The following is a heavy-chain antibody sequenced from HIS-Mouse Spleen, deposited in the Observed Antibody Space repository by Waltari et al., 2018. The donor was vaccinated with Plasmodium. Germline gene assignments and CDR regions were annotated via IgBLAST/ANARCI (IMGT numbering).Heavy chain of an antibody. D-gene: IGHD1-26*01. Sequence: QLQLQESGPGLVKPSETLSLTCTVSGGSIRSSSYYWGWIRQPPGKGLEWIGGIYYSGRTYDNPSLKSRVTISVDTSKNQCSLKLSYVTAADTAVYYCARRGGSYYYFDYWGQGTLVTVSS. V-gene: IGHV4-39*01. J-gene: IGHJ4*02. CDR2: IYYSGRT. CDR1: GGSIRSSSYY. CDR3: ARRGGSYYYFDY.